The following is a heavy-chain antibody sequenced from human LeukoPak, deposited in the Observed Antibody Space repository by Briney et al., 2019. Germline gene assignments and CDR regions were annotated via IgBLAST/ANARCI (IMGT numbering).Heavy chain of an antibody. CDR2: ISYDGSNK. V-gene: IGHV3-30*03. CDR3: ARGGGSGSYYNNDAFDI. Sequence: PGGSLRLSCAASGFTFSSYAMHWVRQAPGKGLEWVALISYDGSNKYYADSVKGRFTISRDNAKNSLYLQMNSLRAEDTAVYYCARGGGSGSYYNNDAFDIWGQGTMVTVSS. J-gene: IGHJ3*02. CDR1: GFTFSSYA. D-gene: IGHD3-10*01.